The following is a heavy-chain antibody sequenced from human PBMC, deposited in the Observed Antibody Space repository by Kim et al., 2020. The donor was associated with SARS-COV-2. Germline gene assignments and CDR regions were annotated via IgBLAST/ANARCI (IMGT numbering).Heavy chain of an antibody. D-gene: IGHD3-3*01. CDR2: IYYSGST. CDR1: GGSISSSTYY. CDR3: ATHFKALDGKFGY. Sequence: SETLSLTCTVSGGSISSSTYYWGWIRQPPGKGLEWIGCIYYSGSTYYNPSLKSRVTISVDTSKNQFSLKLSSVTAADTAVYYCATHFKALDGKFGYGGQG. V-gene: IGHV4-39*07. J-gene: IGHJ4*02.